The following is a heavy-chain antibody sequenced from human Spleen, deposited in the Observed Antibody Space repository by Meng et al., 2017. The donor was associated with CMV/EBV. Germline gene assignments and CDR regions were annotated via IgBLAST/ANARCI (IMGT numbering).Heavy chain of an antibody. D-gene: IGHD3-16*01. J-gene: IGHJ3*02. CDR3: AKDINPLRLAYTFDI. Sequence: SLKISCAASGFTFGDYAMHWVRQAPGKGLEWVSGISWNSGNIGYADSVKGRFTISRDNAKTSLYAQMKRLRAEDTALYYCAKDINPLRLAYTFDIWGQGTMVTVSS. CDR1: GFTFGDYA. V-gene: IGHV3-9*01. CDR2: ISWNSGNI.